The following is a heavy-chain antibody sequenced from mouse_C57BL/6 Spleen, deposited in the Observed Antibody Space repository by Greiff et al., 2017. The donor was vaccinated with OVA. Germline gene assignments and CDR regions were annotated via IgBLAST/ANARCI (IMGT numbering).Heavy chain of an antibody. CDR2: INSDGSST. CDR3: ARDEGRAWFAY. J-gene: IGHJ3*01. V-gene: IGHV5-16*01. CDR1: GFTFSDYY. Sequence: EVKLVESEGGLVQPGSSMKLSCTASGFTFSDYYMAWVRQVPEKGLEWVANINSDGSSTYYLDSLKSRFIISRDNAKNILYLQMSSLKSEDTATYYCARDEGRAWFAYWGQGTLVTVSA.